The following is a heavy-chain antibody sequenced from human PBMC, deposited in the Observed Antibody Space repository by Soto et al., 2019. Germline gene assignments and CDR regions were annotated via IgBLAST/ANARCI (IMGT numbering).Heavy chain of an antibody. V-gene: IGHV4-4*02. CDR3: ASRDPGTSVDY. Sequence: SETLSLTCAVSGGSFTSNNWWTWVRQPPGQGLEWIGEIYRTGSANYNPSLKSRVTISLDKSENQLSLKVTSLTAADTAVYYCASRDPGTSVDYWGQGTLVTVSS. CDR2: IYRTGSA. D-gene: IGHD1-7*01. J-gene: IGHJ4*02. CDR1: GGSFTSNNW.